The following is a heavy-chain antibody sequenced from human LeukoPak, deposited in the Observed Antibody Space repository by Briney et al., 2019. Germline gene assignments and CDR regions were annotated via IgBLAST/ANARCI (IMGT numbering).Heavy chain of an antibody. V-gene: IGHV1-69*13. Sequence: ASVTVSCKASGGTFSSYAISWVRQAPGQGLEWMGGIIPIFGTANYAQKFQGRVTITAGESTSTAYMELSSLRSEDTAVYYCASAYNWNDGVAFDIWGQGTMVTVSS. CDR3: ASAYNWNDGVAFDI. CDR2: IIPIFGTA. J-gene: IGHJ3*02. CDR1: GGTFSSYA. D-gene: IGHD1-1*01.